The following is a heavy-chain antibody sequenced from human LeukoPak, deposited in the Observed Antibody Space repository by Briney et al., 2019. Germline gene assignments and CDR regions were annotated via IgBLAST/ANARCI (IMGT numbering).Heavy chain of an antibody. V-gene: IGHV3-11*06. CDR3: ARGLPPVMKYYFDY. Sequence: PGGSLRLSCAASGFTFSDHYMSWIRQAPGKGLEWVSYISSSSYTVYADSVKGRFTISRDNAKSSLYLQMNSLRAEDTAMYYCARGLPPVMKYYFDYWGQGTLVTVSS. D-gene: IGHD4-11*01. J-gene: IGHJ4*02. CDR1: GFTFSDHY. CDR2: ISSSSYT.